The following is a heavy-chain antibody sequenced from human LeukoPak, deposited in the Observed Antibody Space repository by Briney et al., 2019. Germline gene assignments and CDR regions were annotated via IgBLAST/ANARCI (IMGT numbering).Heavy chain of an antibody. J-gene: IGHJ6*01. CDR2: ISGSGTDT. Sequence: GGSLRLSCAASGLRFSGQYMIWIRQAPGKGLEWVAFISGSGTDTFYADPVKGRFFIPKDNTRDSLSLQMTSLSAEDTAMYYCATLHFYAMGVWGQGTTVTVSS. CDR3: ATLHFYAMGV. CDR1: GLRFSGQY. V-gene: IGHV3-11*01.